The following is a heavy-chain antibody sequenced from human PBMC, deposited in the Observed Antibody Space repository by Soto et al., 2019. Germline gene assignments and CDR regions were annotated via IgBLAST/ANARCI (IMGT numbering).Heavy chain of an antibody. CDR3: ATAARRAGNFDC. CDR2: IYYRGYT. V-gene: IGHV4-59*01. Sequence: SETLSLTCTVSGGSISSYYWSWIRQPPGKGLEWIGYIYYRGYTNYNPSLKSRVTISVDTSKNQFSLKLSSVTAADTAVYYCATAARRAGNFDCWGQGTLVTVSS. D-gene: IGHD6-6*01. J-gene: IGHJ4*02. CDR1: GGSISSYY.